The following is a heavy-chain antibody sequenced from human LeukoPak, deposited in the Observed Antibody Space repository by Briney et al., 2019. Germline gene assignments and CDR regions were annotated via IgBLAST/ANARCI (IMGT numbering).Heavy chain of an antibody. CDR3: ARLPGDAYYFHY. J-gene: IGHJ4*02. V-gene: IGHV4-34*01. Sequence: PSLESRVTISVDTSKNQFSLRLTSATAADTALYYCARLPGDAYYFHYWGQGALVTVSS. D-gene: IGHD7-27*01.